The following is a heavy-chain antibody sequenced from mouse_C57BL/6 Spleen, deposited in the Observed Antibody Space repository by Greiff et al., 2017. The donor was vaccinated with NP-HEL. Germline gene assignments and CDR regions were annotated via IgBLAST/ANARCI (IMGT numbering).Heavy chain of an antibody. V-gene: IGHV1-19*01. CDR1: GYTFTDYY. Sequence: EVQLQQSGPVLVKPGASVKMSCKASGYTFTDYYMNWVKQSHGKSLEWIGVINPYNGGTSYNQKFKGKATLTVDKSSSTAYMELNSLTSEDSAVYYCARDYYDYVFDYWGQGTTLTVSS. D-gene: IGHD2-4*01. CDR3: ARDYYDYVFDY. J-gene: IGHJ2*01. CDR2: INPYNGGT.